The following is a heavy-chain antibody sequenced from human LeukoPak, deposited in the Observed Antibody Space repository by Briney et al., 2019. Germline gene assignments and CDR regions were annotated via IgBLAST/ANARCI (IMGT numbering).Heavy chain of an antibody. CDR3: ARRAGAYSHPYDY. CDR1: GFTFSSYG. Sequence: GGSLRLSCAASGFTFSSYGMSWVRQAPGKGLEWVSFIYSGSTHYSDSVKGRFTISRDNSKNTLYLQMNSLRAEDTAVYYCARRAGAYSHPYDYWGQGTLVTASS. J-gene: IGHJ4*02. CDR2: IYSGST. D-gene: IGHD4/OR15-4a*01. V-gene: IGHV3-53*01.